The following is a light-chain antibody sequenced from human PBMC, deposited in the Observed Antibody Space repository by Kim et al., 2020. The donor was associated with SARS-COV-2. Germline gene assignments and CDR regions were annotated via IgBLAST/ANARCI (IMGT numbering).Light chain of an antibody. CDR1: RSVNSN. J-gene: IGKJ2*01. CDR3: QQYDIWPYT. CDR2: SAA. Sequence: EVVMTQCPATLSVSPGESATLSCRASRSVNSNLAWYQQIPGQTPRLLIYSAATWASGIPPRFRGSGSETNFTLTISSLQSEDFAVYYCQQYDIWPYTFGQETKLE. V-gene: IGKV3-15*01.